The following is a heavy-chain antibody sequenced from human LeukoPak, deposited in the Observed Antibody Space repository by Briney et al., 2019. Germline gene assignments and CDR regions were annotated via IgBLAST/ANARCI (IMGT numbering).Heavy chain of an antibody. D-gene: IGHD5-24*01. CDR2: ISSGGST. CDR1: GVTLSSDY. CDR3: SRDRMATKSFDY. V-gene: IGHV3-53*05. Sequence: PGGSLRLSCAASGVTLSSDYMSWVRHAPGEGLEWGSVISSGGSTYYADSVKGRFTISRDSSKNTLYLQMNSLRAEDTAVYYCSRDRMATKSFDYWGQGTLVTVSS. J-gene: IGHJ4*02.